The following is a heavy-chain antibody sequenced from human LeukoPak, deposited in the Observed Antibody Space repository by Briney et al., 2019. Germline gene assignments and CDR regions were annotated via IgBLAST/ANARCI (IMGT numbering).Heavy chain of an antibody. J-gene: IGHJ1*01. CDR2: IGESGSPV. V-gene: IGHV3-48*03. CDR3: ARIGSTGTYNRDFQY. Sequence: GGSLRLSCGGSGFIFRDFDMTWVRQTAGRELEWLSYIGESGSPVFYADSVKGRFSVSRDNAKKSLFLQMNGLRVEDTGIYYCARIGSTGTYNRDFQYWGPGTLVVVSS. CDR1: GFIFRDFD. D-gene: IGHD1-26*01.